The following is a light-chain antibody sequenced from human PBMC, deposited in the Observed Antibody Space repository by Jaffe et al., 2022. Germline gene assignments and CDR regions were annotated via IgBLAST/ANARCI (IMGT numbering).Light chain of an antibody. CDR3: SSYVSTTTLL. CDR2: DVA. CDR1: SSDIGSYFF. V-gene: IGLV2-14*03. Sequence: QSALTQPASVSGSPGQSITISCTGTSSDIGSYFFVSWYQQHAGKVPKLIIYDVANRPSGVSNRFSGSKSGNTASLTISGLQPDDEADYYCSSYVSTTTLLFGGGTKLTVL. J-gene: IGLJ2*01.